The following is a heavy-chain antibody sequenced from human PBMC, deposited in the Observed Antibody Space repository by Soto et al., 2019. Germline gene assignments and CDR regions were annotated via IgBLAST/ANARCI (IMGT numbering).Heavy chain of an antibody. J-gene: IGHJ4*02. CDR3: ARGHYDILTGYYTVFDY. D-gene: IGHD3-9*01. V-gene: IGHV1-8*01. Sequence: ASVKVSCKASGYTFTSYDINWVRQATGQGLEWMGWMNPNNGNTGYTQKFQGRVTMTRNTSISTAYMELSSLRSEDTAVYYCARGHYDILTGYYTVFDYWGQGTLVTVSS. CDR2: MNPNNGNT. CDR1: GYTFTSYD.